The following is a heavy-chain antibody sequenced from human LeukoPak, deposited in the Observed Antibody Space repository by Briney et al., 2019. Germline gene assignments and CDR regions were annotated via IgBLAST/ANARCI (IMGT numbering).Heavy chain of an antibody. V-gene: IGHV3-23*01. D-gene: IGHD6-13*01. CDR2: ISGSGGST. J-gene: IGHJ4*02. CDR1: GFTFSSYA. Sequence: PGGSLRLSCAASGFTFSSYAMSWVRQAPGKGLEWVSAISGSGGSTYYADSVKGRVTISRDNSKNTLYLEMNSLRAEDTAVYYCAKDVYSGSWYGGDYWGQGTLVTVSS. CDR3: AKDVYSGSWYGGDY.